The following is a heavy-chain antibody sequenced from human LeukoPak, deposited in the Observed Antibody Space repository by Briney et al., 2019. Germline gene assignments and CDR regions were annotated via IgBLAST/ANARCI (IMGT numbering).Heavy chain of an antibody. Sequence: ASVKVSCKASGYTFTSYGISWVRQAPGQGLEWMGWISAYNGNTNYAQKLQGRVTRTTDTSTSTAYMELRSLRSDDTAVYYCARRPTLAVAGHATIDYWGQGTLVTVSS. CDR2: ISAYNGNT. J-gene: IGHJ4*02. D-gene: IGHD6-19*01. CDR3: ARRPTLAVAGHATIDY. V-gene: IGHV1-18*04. CDR1: GYTFTSYG.